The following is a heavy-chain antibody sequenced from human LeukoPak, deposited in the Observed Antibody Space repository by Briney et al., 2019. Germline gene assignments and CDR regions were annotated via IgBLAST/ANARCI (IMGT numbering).Heavy chain of an antibody. Sequence: PGGSLRLSCAASGFTFSSYSINWVRQAPGKGLEWVSYISGSSSTIYYADSVKGRFTISRDNAKNSLSLQMSSLREVDTAVYYCARDPTPDYWGQGTLVTVSS. V-gene: IGHV3-48*02. J-gene: IGHJ4*02. CDR1: GFTFSSYS. CDR3: ARDPTPDY. CDR2: ISGSSSTI.